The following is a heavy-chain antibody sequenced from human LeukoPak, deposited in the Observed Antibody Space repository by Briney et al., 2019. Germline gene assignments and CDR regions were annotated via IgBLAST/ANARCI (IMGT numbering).Heavy chain of an antibody. V-gene: IGHV1-8*01. CDR3: ARGGVPLSCYAY. D-gene: IGHD2-2*01. Sequence: AASVKVSCKASGYTFTSYDINWVRQATGQGLEWMGWMNPNSGNTGYAQKFQGRVTMTRNTSISTAYMGLSSLRSEDTAVYYCARGGVPLSCYAYWGQGTLVTVSS. J-gene: IGHJ4*02. CDR2: MNPNSGNT. CDR1: GYTFTSYD.